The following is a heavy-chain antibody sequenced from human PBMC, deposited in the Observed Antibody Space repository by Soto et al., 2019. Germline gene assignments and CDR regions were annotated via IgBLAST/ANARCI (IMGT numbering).Heavy chain of an antibody. CDR2: IIPIFGTA. V-gene: IGHV1-69*01. Sequence: QVQLVQSGAEVKKPGSSVKVSCKASGGTFSSYAISWVRQAPGQGLEWMGGIIPIFGTANYAQKFQGRVTITADESTSTAYMELSSLRSEDTDVYYCARGPRGWGYSYGYYDYWGQGTLVTVSS. CDR1: GGTFSSYA. D-gene: IGHD5-18*01. J-gene: IGHJ4*02. CDR3: ARGPRGWGYSYGYYDY.